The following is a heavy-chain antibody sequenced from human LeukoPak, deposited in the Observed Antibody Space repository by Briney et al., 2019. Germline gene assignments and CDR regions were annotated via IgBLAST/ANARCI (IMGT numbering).Heavy chain of an antibody. D-gene: IGHD2-15*01. Sequence: SATLSLTCAVYGGSFSGYYWSWIRQPPGKGLEWIGEINHSGSTNYNPSLKSRVTISVDTSKNQFSLKLSSVTAADTAVYYCARSYCSGGSCYFIYWGQGTLVTVSS. CDR3: ARSYCSGGSCYFIY. V-gene: IGHV4-34*01. CDR2: INHSGST. J-gene: IGHJ4*02. CDR1: GGSFSGYY.